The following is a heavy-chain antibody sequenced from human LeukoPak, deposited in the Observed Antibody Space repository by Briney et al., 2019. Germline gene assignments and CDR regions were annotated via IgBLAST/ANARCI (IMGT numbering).Heavy chain of an antibody. CDR3: ARSDSGSHIDY. J-gene: IGHJ4*02. V-gene: IGHV3-64*01. CDR2: ITGDGGYT. CDR1: GFIFSTST. D-gene: IGHD3-10*01. Sequence: PGGSLRLSCAASGFIFSTSTIHWVRQAPGKGLEYVAGITGDGGYTSYANPVRGRFTISRDNSKNTVYLQMGSLRAEDLALYYCARSDSGSHIDYWGQGTLVTVSS.